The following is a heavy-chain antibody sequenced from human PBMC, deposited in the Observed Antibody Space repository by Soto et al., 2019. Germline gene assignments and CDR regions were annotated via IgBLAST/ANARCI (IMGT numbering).Heavy chain of an antibody. CDR2: INHSGST. J-gene: IGHJ4*02. V-gene: IGHV4-34*01. CDR1: GGSFSGYY. D-gene: IGHD2-2*01. Sequence: SETLSLTCAGYGGSFSGYYWSWIRQPPGQGLEWIGEINHSGSTNYNPSLKSRVTISVDTSKNQFSLKLSSVTAADTAVYYCARGKMREKYSLSSTYFDYWGQGTLVTVS. CDR3: ARGKMREKYSLSSTYFDY.